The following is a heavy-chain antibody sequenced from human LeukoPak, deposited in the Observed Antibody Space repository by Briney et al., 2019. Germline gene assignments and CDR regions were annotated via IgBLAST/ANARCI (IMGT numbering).Heavy chain of an antibody. CDR1: GYSISSGYY. CDR3: ARQITMIVVVTIIPTPHFDY. V-gene: IGHV4-38-2*02. CDR2: IYHSGST. J-gene: IGHJ4*02. D-gene: IGHD3-22*01. Sequence: PSETLSLTCTVSGYSISSGYYWGWIRQPPGKGLEWIGSIYHSGSTYYNPSLKSRVTISVDTSKNQFSLKLSSVTAADTAVYYCARQITMIVVVTIIPTPHFDYWGQGTLVTVSS.